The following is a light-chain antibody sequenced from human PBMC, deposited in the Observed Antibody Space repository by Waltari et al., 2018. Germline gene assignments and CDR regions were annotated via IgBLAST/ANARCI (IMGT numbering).Light chain of an antibody. CDR3: QQYNSWPPCV. CDR1: QSVGSG. CDR2: LTS. V-gene: IGKV3-15*01. Sequence: EIVMTQFPATLSVSPGDTATLSCRASQSVGSGLAWYQQKPGQAPRLLIYLTSTRATGIPARFSGSGFGTEFTLTISSLQSEDFAVYYCQQYNSWPPCVFGQGTKLEIK. J-gene: IGKJ2*01.